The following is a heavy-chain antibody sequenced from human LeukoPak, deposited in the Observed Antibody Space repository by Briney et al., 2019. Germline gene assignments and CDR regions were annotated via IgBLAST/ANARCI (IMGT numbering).Heavy chain of an antibody. CDR2: IFYVGST. CDR1: GGSISSSSYY. Sequence: SETLSLTCTVSGGSISSSSYYWGWIRQPPGKGLEWIGTIFYVGSTFYNPSLNSRVIISLDKSKTQFSLKLSSVTAADTAVYYCARGYISGRARDPLDIWGQGTMVTVSS. V-gene: IGHV4-39*01. CDR3: ARGYISGRARDPLDI. J-gene: IGHJ3*02. D-gene: IGHD6-19*01.